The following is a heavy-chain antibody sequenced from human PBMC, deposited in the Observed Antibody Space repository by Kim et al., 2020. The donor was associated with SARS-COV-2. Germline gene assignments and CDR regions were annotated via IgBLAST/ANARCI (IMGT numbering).Heavy chain of an antibody. Sequence: SETLSLTCSVSVGSISGYYWTWIRQPPGKGLEWIGYIYYGGSTNYNPSLKSRVTISVDTSKNQFSLKVSSVTAADTAVYYCARHVRLVQGDYFDYWGQGTLVTVSS. D-gene: IGHD6-19*01. CDR3: ARHVRLVQGDYFDY. CDR2: IYYGGST. J-gene: IGHJ4*02. CDR1: VGSISGYY. V-gene: IGHV4-59*08.